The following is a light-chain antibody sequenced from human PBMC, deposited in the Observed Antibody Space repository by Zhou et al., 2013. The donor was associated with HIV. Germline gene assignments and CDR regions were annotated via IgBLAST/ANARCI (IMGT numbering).Light chain of an antibody. Sequence: QSALTQPPSASGSPGQSVTISCTGTCTDVGAHNYVSWYQQLPGTAPKLLIYDNNKRPSGIPDRFSGSKSGTSATLGITGLQTGDEAVYYCGTWDSSLSAVVFGGGTKLTVL. J-gene: IGLJ2*01. CDR2: DNN. V-gene: IGLV1-51*01. CDR1: CTDVGAHNY. CDR3: GTWDSSLSAVV.